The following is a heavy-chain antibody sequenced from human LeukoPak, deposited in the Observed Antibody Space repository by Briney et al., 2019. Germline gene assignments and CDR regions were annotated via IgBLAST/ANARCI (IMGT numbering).Heavy chain of an antibody. Sequence: GGSLRLSCAASGFTFSNYGMSWVRQAPGKGLEWVSAIIGSGGSTYYADSVKGRFTISRDNSKNTLYLQMNSLRAEDTAVYYCARTSRYCSGGSCYSGAFDIWGQGTMVTGSS. CDR2: IIGSGGST. V-gene: IGHV3-23*01. D-gene: IGHD2-15*01. CDR3: ARTSRYCSGGSCYSGAFDI. J-gene: IGHJ3*02. CDR1: GFTFSNYG.